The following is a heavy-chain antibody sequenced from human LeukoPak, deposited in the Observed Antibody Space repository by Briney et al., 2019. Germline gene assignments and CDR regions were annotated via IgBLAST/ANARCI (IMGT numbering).Heavy chain of an antibody. J-gene: IGHJ6*02. Sequence: GGSLRLSCAPSEFAFSSDWMSWVRRAPGKGLEWVANVDREGSDKNYVDSVKGRFTISRDNAKNSLYLQMNSLRVEDTAVYYCARDGVPGGRDVWGQGTTVTVS. D-gene: IGHD3-16*01. CDR2: VDREGSDK. CDR3: ARDGVPGGRDV. V-gene: IGHV3-7*01. CDR1: EFAFSSDW.